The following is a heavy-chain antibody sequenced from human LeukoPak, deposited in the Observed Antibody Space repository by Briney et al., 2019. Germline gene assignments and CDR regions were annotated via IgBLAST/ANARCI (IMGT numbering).Heavy chain of an antibody. CDR1: GGSISSSSYY. V-gene: IGHV4-39*07. CDR2: IYYSGST. J-gene: IGHJ5*02. D-gene: IGHD4-17*01. Sequence: PSETLSLTCTVSGGSISSSSYYWGWIRQPPGKGLEWIGSIYYSGSTYYNPSLKSRVTISVDTSKNQFSLKLSSVTAADTAVYYCARDDLNDYGDYNWFDPWGQGTLVTVSS. CDR3: ARDDLNDYGDYNWFDP.